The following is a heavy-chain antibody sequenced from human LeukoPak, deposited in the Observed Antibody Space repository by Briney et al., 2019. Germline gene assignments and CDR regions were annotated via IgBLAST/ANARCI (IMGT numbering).Heavy chain of an antibody. CDR1: GYTFTSHG. V-gene: IGHV1-18*01. Sequence: ASVKVSCKASGYTFTSHGISWVRQAPGQGLEWMGWISAYNGNTNYAQKLQGRVTMTTDTSTSTAYMELRSLRSDDTAVYYCARTIAAAYYFDYWGQGTLVTVSS. CDR3: ARTIAAAYYFDY. CDR2: ISAYNGNT. J-gene: IGHJ4*02. D-gene: IGHD6-13*01.